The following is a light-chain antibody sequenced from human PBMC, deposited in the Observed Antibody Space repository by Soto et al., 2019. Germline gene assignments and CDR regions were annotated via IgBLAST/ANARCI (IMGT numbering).Light chain of an antibody. V-gene: IGKV1-16*01. CDR3: QQYHSYPAS. J-gene: IGKJ1*01. CDR2: DAS. Sequence: DIQMTQSPSSPSASLGDRVTITCRASQGISSFLAWFQQKPGKAPKSLIYDASTLQSGVSSRFSGSGSDTHFTLTISSLQPEDFATYYCQQYHSYPASFGQGTKVEIK. CDR1: QGISSF.